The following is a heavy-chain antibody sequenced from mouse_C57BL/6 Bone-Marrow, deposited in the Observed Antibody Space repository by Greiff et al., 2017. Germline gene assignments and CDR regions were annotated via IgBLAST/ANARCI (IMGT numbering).Heavy chain of an antibody. CDR3: ERLDGNYVASFAY. CDR2: MHPRSGST. V-gene: IGHV1-81*01. Sequence: VQLQQSGAELVRPGASVKLSCKASGYTFTNYWMRWVKQRPGQGLEWIGGMHPRSGSTDYNEKFKGKATLTADKSSSTAYMDLRSLTSEDSAVYSCERLDGNYVASFAYWGQGTPVTVSS. CDR1: GYTFTNYW. J-gene: IGHJ3*01. D-gene: IGHD2-1*01.